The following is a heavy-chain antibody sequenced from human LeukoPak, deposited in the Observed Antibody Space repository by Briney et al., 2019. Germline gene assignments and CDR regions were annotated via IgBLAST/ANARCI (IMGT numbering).Heavy chain of an antibody. J-gene: IGHJ5*02. D-gene: IGHD3-10*01. CDR3: ARAAGERITMVRGVIIGRVGGFDP. V-gene: IGHV3-48*03. Sequence: GGSLRLSCAASGFTFSSYEMNWVRQAPGKGLEWVSYISSSGSTIYYADSVKGRFTISRDNAKNSLYLQMNSLRAEDTAVYYCARAAGERITMVRGVIIGRVGGFDPWGQGTLVTVSS. CDR1: GFTFSSYE. CDR2: ISSSGSTI.